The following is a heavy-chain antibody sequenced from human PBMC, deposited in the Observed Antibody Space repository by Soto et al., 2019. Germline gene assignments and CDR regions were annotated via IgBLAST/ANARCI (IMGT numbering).Heavy chain of an antibody. J-gene: IGHJ5*02. CDR1: GGSISSSNW. CDR3: ARLSQVPAAMGFFDD. D-gene: IGHD2-2*01. V-gene: IGHV4-4*02. Sequence: PSETLSLTCAVSGGSISSSNWWSWVRQPPGKGLEWIGEIYHSGSTNYNPSLKSRVTISVDKSKNQFSLKLSSVTAADTAVYYCARLSQVPAAMGFFDDWGQGTLVTVDS. CDR2: IYHSGST.